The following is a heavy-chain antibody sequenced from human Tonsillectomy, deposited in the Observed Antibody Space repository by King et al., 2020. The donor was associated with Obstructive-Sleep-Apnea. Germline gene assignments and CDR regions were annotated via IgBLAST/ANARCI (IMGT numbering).Heavy chain of an antibody. CDR2: IYPGDSDT. CDR3: ARQPGIATSGWNRENNWFDP. Sequence: VQLVESGAEVKKPGESLKISCEASGYTFTSQWIGWVRQMPGKGLEWMGVIYPGDSDTRYSPSFQGQVIISDDKSINTAYLQWSSLKASDTAMCFCARQPGIATSGWNRENNWFDPWGQGTLVTVS. CDR1: GYTFTSQW. J-gene: IGHJ5*02. D-gene: IGHD6-13*01. V-gene: IGHV5-51*01.